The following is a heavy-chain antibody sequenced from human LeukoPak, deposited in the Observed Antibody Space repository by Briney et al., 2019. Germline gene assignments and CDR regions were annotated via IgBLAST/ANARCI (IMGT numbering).Heavy chain of an antibody. CDR3: ARDNWVDC. J-gene: IGHJ5*01. CDR1: GFTFRSYS. CDR2: IGSSSSYI. V-gene: IGHV3-21*04. Sequence: PGGYLRLSCAASGFTFRSYSMNWVRQAPGKGLEWVSLIGSSSSYIYYADSVKGRFTISRDNANNSLYLQMNSLKVEDTAIYYCARDNWVDCWGQGTLVTVSS.